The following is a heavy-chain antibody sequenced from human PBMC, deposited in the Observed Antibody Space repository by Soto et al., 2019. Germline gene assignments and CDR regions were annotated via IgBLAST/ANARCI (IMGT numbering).Heavy chain of an antibody. V-gene: IGHV3-7*01. J-gene: IGHJ6*03. CDR2: IKQDGTEK. CDR1: GFIFSTYW. CDR3: ARHSSTTTCVGRGDDYYYYMDV. D-gene: IGHD2-2*01. Sequence: PGGSLRLSCAASGFIFSTYWMSWVRQAPGKGPEWVANIKQDGTEKYYVDSVKGRFTISRDNAKNSLYLQMNSLRAEDTAVYFCARHSSTTTCVGRGDDYYYYMDVWGKGNTVTVS.